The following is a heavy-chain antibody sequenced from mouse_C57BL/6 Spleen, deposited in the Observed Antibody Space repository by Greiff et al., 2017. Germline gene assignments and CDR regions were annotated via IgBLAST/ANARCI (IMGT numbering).Heavy chain of an antibody. V-gene: IGHV3-6*01. CDR3: ASDYYGSPPWFAY. Sequence: ESGPGLVKPSQSLSLTCSVTGYSITSGYYWNWIRQFPGNKLEWMGYISYDGSNNYNPSLKNRISITRDTSKNQFFLKLNSVTTEDTATYYCASDYYGSPPWFAYWGQGTLVTVSA. D-gene: IGHD1-1*01. CDR1: GYSITSGYY. J-gene: IGHJ3*01. CDR2: ISYDGSN.